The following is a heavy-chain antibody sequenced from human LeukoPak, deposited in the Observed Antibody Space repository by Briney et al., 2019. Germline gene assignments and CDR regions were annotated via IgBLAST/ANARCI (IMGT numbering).Heavy chain of an antibody. D-gene: IGHD1-26*01. J-gene: IGHJ4*02. CDR1: GGTFSSYA. CDR2: ITGNNGNT. Sequence: ASVKVSCKASGGTFSSYAISWVRQAPGQGLEWMGWITGNNGNTNYAPSLQGRVTMTKDTSTNTAYMELTSLRSDDTAVYYCARDQRNSGSYRFEYWGQGTLVTVPS. CDR3: ARDQRNSGSYRFEY. V-gene: IGHV1-18*01.